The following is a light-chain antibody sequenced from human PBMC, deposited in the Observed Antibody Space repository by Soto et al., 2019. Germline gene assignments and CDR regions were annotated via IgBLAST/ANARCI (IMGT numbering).Light chain of an antibody. CDR2: VAS. J-gene: IGKJ5*01. CDR3: QQRNVWPPVT. CDR1: QSVRSN. Sequence: EIVMTQSPATLSVSPGERAILSCRASQSVRSNLAWYQQKPGQTPRLLIYVASTRATGIPARFTGSGSGTDFTLTISSLEPEDSAVYYCQQRNVWPPVTFGQGTRLEIK. V-gene: IGKV3-15*01.